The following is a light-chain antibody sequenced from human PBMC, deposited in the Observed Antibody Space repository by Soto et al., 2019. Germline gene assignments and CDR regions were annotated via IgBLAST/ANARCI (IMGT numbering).Light chain of an antibody. Sequence: EIVLTQSPGTLSLSPGETATLSCRASQSVDYNYLAWYQQRPGQAPRLLVSEASRGPAGIPDRFSGSGSGTYLSPTSSRLEPEEFAVYYYQQYGTSPRTFGQGTTVDIK. V-gene: IGKV3-20*01. CDR2: EAS. J-gene: IGKJ1*01. CDR3: QQYGTSPRT. CDR1: QSVDYNY.